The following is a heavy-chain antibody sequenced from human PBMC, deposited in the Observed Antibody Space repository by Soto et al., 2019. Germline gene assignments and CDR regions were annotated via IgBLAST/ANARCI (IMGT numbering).Heavy chain of an antibody. CDR2: VYYSGST. D-gene: IGHD3-22*01. CDR3: ARADYYDSSGYINWGWFDP. V-gene: IGHV4-31*03. J-gene: IGHJ5*02. CDR1: GGSISSGGYY. Sequence: PSETLSLTCTVSGGSISSGGYYWSWIRQQPEKGQEWIGYVYYSGSTYYNPSLKSRVTISVDTSKNQFSLKLSSVTAADTAVYYCARADYYDSSGYINWGWFDPWGQGTLVTVSS.